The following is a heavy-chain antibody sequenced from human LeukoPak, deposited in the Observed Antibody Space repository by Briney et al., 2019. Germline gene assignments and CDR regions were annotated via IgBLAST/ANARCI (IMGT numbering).Heavy chain of an antibody. Sequence: QPGGSLRLSCAAPGFTFGSYWMTWVRQTPGKGLEWVANINQDASVKQYLDSVKGRFTISRDNAKNSLYLQMNSLRAEDTAVYYCARAGYSSGWRDYWGQGTLVTVSS. CDR2: INQDASVK. J-gene: IGHJ4*02. CDR1: GFTFGSYW. CDR3: ARAGYSSGWRDY. D-gene: IGHD6-19*01. V-gene: IGHV3-7*03.